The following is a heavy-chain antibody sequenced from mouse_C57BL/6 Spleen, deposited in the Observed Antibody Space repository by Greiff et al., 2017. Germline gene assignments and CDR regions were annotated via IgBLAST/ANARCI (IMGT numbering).Heavy chain of an antibody. V-gene: IGHV1-64*01. J-gene: IGHJ1*03. CDR1: GYTFTSYW. CDR2: IHPNSGST. D-gene: IGHD1-1*01. Sequence: VQLQQSGAELVKPGASVKLSCKASGYTFTSYWMHWVKQRPGQGLEWIGMIHPNSGSTNYNEKFKSKATLTVDKSSSAAYMQLSSLTSEDSAVYYCARENLLRRYFDDWGTGTTVTVSS. CDR3: ARENLLRRYFDD.